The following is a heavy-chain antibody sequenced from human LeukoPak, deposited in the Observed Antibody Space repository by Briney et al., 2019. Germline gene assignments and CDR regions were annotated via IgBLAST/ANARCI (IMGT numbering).Heavy chain of an antibody. CDR2: ISGSGGST. Sequence: GGSLRLSCAASGFTFSSYAMSWVRQAPGKGLEWVSAISGSGGSTYYADSVKGRFTISRDNSKNTLYLQMNRLRAEDTAVYYCAKDLSGWSSFLFDPWGQGTLVTVSS. CDR1: GFTFSSYA. V-gene: IGHV3-23*01. D-gene: IGHD6-19*01. J-gene: IGHJ5*02. CDR3: AKDLSGWSSFLFDP.